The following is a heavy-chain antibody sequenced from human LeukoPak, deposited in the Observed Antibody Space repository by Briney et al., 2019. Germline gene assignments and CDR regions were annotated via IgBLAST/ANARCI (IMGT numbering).Heavy chain of an antibody. D-gene: IGHD6-19*01. CDR2: INSDGSST. CDR1: GFTFSSYW. Sequence: GGSLRLSCAASGFTFSSYWMHWVRQAPGKGLVWVSRINSDGSSTSYADSVKGRFTISRDNAKNMLYLQMNSLRAEDTAVYYCARLASGWYKHIDYWGQGTLVTVSS. J-gene: IGHJ4*02. V-gene: IGHV3-74*01. CDR3: ARLASGWYKHIDY.